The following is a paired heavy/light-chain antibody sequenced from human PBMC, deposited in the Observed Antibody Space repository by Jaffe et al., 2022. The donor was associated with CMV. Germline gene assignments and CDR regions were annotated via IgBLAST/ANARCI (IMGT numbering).Light chain of an antibody. Sequence: EIVLTQSPGTLSLSPGERATLSCRASQSVSSSYLAWYQQKPGQAPRLVIYGASNRATGIPDRFSGSGSGTDFTLTISRLEPEDFAVYYCQRWGGSPVYSFGQGTKLGMK. CDR3: QRWGGSPVYS. V-gene: IGKV3-20*01. CDR2: GAS. CDR1: QSVSSSY. J-gene: IGKJ2*03.
Heavy chain of an antibody. CDR1: GGSITSSNF. CDR2: ISHGGTI. V-gene: IGHV4-4*02. D-gene: IGHD2-15*01. Sequence: QVQLQESGPGLLKPSGTLSLTCGVSGGSITSSNFWSWVRQPPGGGLEWIGEISHGGTINYDPSLRNRVTMSLDKFNNQLSLELTSVTAADSAIYYCARHMSERGTRGFDRWGQGTLVTVSS. J-gene: IGHJ4*02. CDR3: ARHMSERGTRGFDR.